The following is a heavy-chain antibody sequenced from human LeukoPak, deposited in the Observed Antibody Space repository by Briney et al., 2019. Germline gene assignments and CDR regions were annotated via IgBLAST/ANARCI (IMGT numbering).Heavy chain of an antibody. J-gene: IGHJ4*02. V-gene: IGHV3-23*01. CDR2: ISGSGGST. CDR1: GFTFINYA. Sequence: GGSLRLSCAASGFTFINYAMSWVRQAPGEGLEWVSAISGSGGSTYYADSVKGRFTISRDNSKNTLYLQMNSLRGEDTAVYYCAIGGTYSTSFYLDYWGQGTLVTVSS. D-gene: IGHD6-13*01. CDR3: AIGGTYSTSFYLDY.